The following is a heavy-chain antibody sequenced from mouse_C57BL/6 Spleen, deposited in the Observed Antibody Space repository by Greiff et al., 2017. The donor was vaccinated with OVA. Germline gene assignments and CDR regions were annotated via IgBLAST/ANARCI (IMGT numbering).Heavy chain of an antibody. CDR3: ARTKDDSSGLYYFDY. CDR1: GYTFTDYN. D-gene: IGHD3-2*02. V-gene: IGHV1-18*01. Sequence: VQLQQSGPELVKPGASVKIPCKASGYTFTDYNMDWVKQSHGKSLEWIGDINPNNGGTNYNQKFKGKATLTVDKSSSTAYMELRSLTSEDTAVYYCARTKDDSSGLYYFDYWGQGTTLTVSS. CDR2: INPNNGGT. J-gene: IGHJ2*01.